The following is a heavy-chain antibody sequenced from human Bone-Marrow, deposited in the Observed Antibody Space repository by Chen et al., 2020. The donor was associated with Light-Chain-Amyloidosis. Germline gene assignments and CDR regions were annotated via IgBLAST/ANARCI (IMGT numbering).Heavy chain of an antibody. D-gene: IGHD3-3*01. J-gene: IGHJ4*02. V-gene: IGHV3-74*01. CDR2: TNSAGTST. Sequence: EVLLVESGGEVVQPGGSLRLSCTASGFSFSTYWMHWVRQSPGKGLVSVSRTNSAGTSTTYADSVKGRFTVSRDNTKNTMYLEMNSLRVDHPAFYSFSRPPLRSLDYWGQGTLVTVSS. CDR1: GFSFSTYW. CDR3: SRPPLRSLDY.